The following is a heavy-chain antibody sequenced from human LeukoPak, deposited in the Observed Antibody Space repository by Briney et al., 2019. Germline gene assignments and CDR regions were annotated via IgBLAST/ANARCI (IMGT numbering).Heavy chain of an antibody. Sequence: GGSLRLSCAASGFSFSTDTVNWVRQAPGKGLEWVANIKEDGTEKYYVGSVKGRFTISRDNAKKSLYLQMNSLRDDDTAVYFCARSPAGDAWPPAYYMDVWGKGTTVTVSS. CDR2: IKEDGTEK. D-gene: IGHD3-10*01. V-gene: IGHV3-7*01. J-gene: IGHJ6*03. CDR3: ARSPAGDAWPPAYYMDV. CDR1: GFSFSTDT.